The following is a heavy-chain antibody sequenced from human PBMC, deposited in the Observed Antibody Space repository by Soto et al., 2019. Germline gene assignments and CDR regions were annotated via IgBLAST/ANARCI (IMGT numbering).Heavy chain of an antibody. V-gene: IGHV3-15*07. J-gene: IGHJ4*01. CDR2: IKSKALGGTT. CDR1: GFVFSNAW. D-gene: IGHD3-22*01. Sequence: PGGSLRLSCAGSGFVFSNAWINWVRQAPGKGLEWVGRIKSKALGGTTDFAAPVRGRFAITRDDSRNMAYMQMNSLNTEDTAVYYCTTDSYSTMIEVRFDYWGHGTPVPVSS. CDR3: TTDSYSTMIEVRFDY.